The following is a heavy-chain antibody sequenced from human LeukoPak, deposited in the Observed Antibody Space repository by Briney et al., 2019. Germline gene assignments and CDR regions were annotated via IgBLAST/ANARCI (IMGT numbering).Heavy chain of an antibody. Sequence: GGSLRLSCAASGFTFSSYGMHWVRQAPGKGLEWVAVISYDGSNKYYADSVKGRFTISRDNSKNTLYLQMNSLRAEDTAVYYCAKLADSSGYFYYFDYWGQGTLVTVSS. D-gene: IGHD3-22*01. J-gene: IGHJ4*02. CDR1: GFTFSSYG. CDR2: ISYDGSNK. V-gene: IGHV3-30*18. CDR3: AKLADSSGYFYYFDY.